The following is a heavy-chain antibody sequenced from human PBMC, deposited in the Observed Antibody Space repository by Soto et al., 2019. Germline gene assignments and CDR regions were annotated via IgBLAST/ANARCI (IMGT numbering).Heavy chain of an antibody. CDR2: ISYDGSNK. V-gene: IGHV3-30*18. CDR3: AKVTYSGPLDY. D-gene: IGHD2-15*01. J-gene: IGHJ4*02. CDR1: GFTFSSYG. Sequence: QVQLVESGGGVVQPGRSLRLSCAASGFTFSSYGMHWVRQAPGKGLEWVAVISYDGSNKYYADSVKGRFTISRDNSKNTLYLQMNRLRAEDTGVYYGAKVTYSGPLDYWGQGTLVTVSS.